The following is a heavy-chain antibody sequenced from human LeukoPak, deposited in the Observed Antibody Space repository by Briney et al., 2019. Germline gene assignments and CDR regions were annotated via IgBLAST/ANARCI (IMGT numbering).Heavy chain of an antibody. D-gene: IGHD2-2*01. Sequence: PGGSLRLSCAASGFTFSHYSMNWVRQAPGKGLEWVSSISASSSFIYYADSLKGRFTISRDNAKNSLYLQMNSLRAEGTAVFYCARGYCSRTSCEDFDYWGQGTLVTVSS. J-gene: IGHJ4*02. CDR2: ISASSSFI. V-gene: IGHV3-21*01. CDR3: ARGYCSRTSCEDFDY. CDR1: GFTFSHYS.